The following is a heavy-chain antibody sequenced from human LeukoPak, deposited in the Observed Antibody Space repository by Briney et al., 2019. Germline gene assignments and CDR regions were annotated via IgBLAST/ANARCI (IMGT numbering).Heavy chain of an antibody. CDR1: GGSVSSYY. CDR2: IYTSGST. J-gene: IGHJ5*02. Sequence: SETLSLTCSVSGGSVSSYYWSWIRQSAGKGLEWIGRIYTSGSTNYNPSLKSRVTMSVDTSKNQFSLKLSSVTAADTAVYYCARGGSYCSGGSCYYNWFDPWGQGTLVTVSS. D-gene: IGHD2-15*01. V-gene: IGHV4-4*07. CDR3: ARGGSYCSGGSCYYNWFDP.